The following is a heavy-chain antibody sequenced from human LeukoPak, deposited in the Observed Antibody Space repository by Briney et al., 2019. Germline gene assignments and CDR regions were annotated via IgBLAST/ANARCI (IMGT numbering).Heavy chain of an antibody. V-gene: IGHV1-8*02. Sequence: ASVKVSCKASGGTFSSYAISWVRQAPGQGLEWMGWMNPNSGNTGYAQKFQGRVTMTRNTSINTAYMELSSLRSEDTAVYYCARGMEVRNEDGVDPWGQGTLVTVSS. CDR3: ARGMEVRNEDGVDP. D-gene: IGHD2-21*01. CDR1: GGTFSSYA. CDR2: MNPNSGNT. J-gene: IGHJ5*02.